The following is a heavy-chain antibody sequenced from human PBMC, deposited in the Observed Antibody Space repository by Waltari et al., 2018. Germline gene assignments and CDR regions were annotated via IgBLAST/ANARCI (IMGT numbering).Heavy chain of an antibody. J-gene: IGHJ4*02. CDR2: ISGSGGST. Sequence: EVQLLESGGGLVQPGGSLRLSCAASGFTFSSYAMSWVRQAPGKGLEWVSAISGSGGSTYSAYSVKGRFTISRYNAKTTLYLPMNSLRAEDTALYYCSKDGPLYNWNYHDYWGQGTLVTVSS. CDR1: GFTFSSYA. V-gene: IGHV3-23*01. D-gene: IGHD1-20*01. CDR3: SKDGPLYNWNYHDY.